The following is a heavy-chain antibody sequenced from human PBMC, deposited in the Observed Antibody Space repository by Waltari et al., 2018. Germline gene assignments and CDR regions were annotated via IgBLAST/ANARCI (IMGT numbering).Heavy chain of an antibody. J-gene: IGHJ3*02. CDR2: VDPEDGEK. Sequence: EVQLVQSGAEVKKPGATVKISCKVSGYTFTDYYMHWVQQAPGKGLEWMGLVDPEDGEKIYAEKFQGRVTITADTSTDTAYMELSSLRSEDTAVYYCATARKYYDSSGHKDDALDIWGQGTMVTVSS. CDR3: ATARKYYDSSGHKDDALDI. CDR1: GYTFTDYY. V-gene: IGHV1-69-2*01. D-gene: IGHD3-22*01.